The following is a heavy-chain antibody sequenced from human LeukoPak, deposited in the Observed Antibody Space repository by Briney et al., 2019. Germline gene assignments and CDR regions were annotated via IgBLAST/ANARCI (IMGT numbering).Heavy chain of an antibody. V-gene: IGHV4-39*07. CDR2: IYYSGST. CDR3: ARYNSYDFWSSPKKNYFGY. J-gene: IGHJ4*02. CDR1: GGSISSSSYY. D-gene: IGHD3-3*01. Sequence: SETLSLTCTVSGGSISSSSYYWGWIRQPPGKGLEWIGSIYYSGSTYYNPSLKSRVTISVDTSKNQFSLKLSSVPAADTAVYYCARYNSYDFWSSPKKNYFGYWGQGTLVTVSS.